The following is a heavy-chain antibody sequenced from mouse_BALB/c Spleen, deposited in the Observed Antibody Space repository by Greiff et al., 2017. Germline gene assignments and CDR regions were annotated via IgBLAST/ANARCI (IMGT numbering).Heavy chain of an antibody. V-gene: IGHV2-6-7*01. D-gene: IGHD1-1*01. CDR3: ARDYYGSSYGFAY. Sequence: VQLVESGPGLVAPSQSLSITCTVSGFSFTGYGVNWVRQPPGKGLEWLGMIWGDGSTDYNSALKSRLSISKDNSKSQVFLKMNSLQTDDTARYYCARDYYGSSYGFAYWGQGTLVTVSA. J-gene: IGHJ3*01. CDR2: IWGDGST. CDR1: GFSFTGYG.